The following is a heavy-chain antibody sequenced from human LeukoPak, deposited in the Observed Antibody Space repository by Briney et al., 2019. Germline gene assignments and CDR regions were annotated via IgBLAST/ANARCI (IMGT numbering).Heavy chain of an antibody. CDR1: GGSISSNSYN. D-gene: IGHD6-19*01. CDR3: ARTRGSGWSPTPSSFDA. V-gene: IGHV4-39*07. J-gene: IGHJ4*02. CDR2: IYYSWST. Sequence: SGTLSLTCTASGGSISSNSYNWGCLPQPPGKGRVGFASIYYSWSTYYNPSLNRRVTISVDTSKNKISLKLSSVTAADTAVYYCARTRGSGWSPTPSSFDAWGQGTLVTVSS.